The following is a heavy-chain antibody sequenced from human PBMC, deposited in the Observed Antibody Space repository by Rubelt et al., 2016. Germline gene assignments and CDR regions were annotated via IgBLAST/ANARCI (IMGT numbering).Heavy chain of an antibody. V-gene: IGHV3-21*01. D-gene: IGHD6-6*01. J-gene: IGHJ6*02. CDR3: ARGGSSSIFDYYYYGMDV. Sequence: YYADSVKGRFTISRDNAKNSLYLQMNSLRAEDTAVYYCARGGSSSIFDYYYYGMDVWGQGTTVTVSS.